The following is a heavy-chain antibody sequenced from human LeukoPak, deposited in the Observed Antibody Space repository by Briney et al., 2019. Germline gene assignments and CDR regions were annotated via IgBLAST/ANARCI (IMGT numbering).Heavy chain of an antibody. J-gene: IGHJ4*02. CDR1: GYTFTSYY. D-gene: IGHD1-26*01. V-gene: IGHV1-46*01. CDR2: INPSGGST. Sequence: ASVKVSCKASGYTFTSYYMHWVRQAPGQGLEWMGIINPSGGSTSSAQKFQGRVTMTRDTSTSTVYMELSSLRSEDTAVYYCARIVGATTSMGYWGQGTLVTVSS. CDR3: ARIVGATTSMGY.